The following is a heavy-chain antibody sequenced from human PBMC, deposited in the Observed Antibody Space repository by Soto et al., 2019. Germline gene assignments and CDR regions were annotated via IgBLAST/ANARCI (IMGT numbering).Heavy chain of an antibody. CDR3: AKDPSRRDGYNVGY. D-gene: IGHD5-12*01. V-gene: IGHV3-23*01. Sequence: LRLSCAASGFTFSSYAMSWVRQAPGKGLEWVSAISGSGGSTYYADSVKGRFTISRDNSKNTLYLQMNSLRAEDTAVYYCAKDPSRRDGYNVGYWGQGTLVTVSS. CDR1: GFTFSSYA. CDR2: ISGSGGST. J-gene: IGHJ4*02.